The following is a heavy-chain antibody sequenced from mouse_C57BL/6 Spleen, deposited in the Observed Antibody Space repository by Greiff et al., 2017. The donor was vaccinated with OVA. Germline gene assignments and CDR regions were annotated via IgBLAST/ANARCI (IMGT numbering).Heavy chain of an antibody. Sequence: QVQLQQSGPELVKPGASVKISCKASGYAFSSSWMNWVKQRPGKGLEWIGRIYPGDGDTNYNGKFKGKATLTADKSSSTAYMQLSSLTSEDSAVYFCARSNPGAMDYCGQGTSVTVSS. CDR1: GYAFSSSW. CDR2: IYPGDGDT. V-gene: IGHV1-82*01. J-gene: IGHJ4*01. CDR3: ARSNPGAMDY.